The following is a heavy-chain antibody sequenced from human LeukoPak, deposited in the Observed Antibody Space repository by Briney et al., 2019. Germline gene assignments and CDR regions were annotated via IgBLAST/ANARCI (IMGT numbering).Heavy chain of an antibody. CDR2: IYYSGST. Sequence: SETLSLTCTVSGGSISSSSYYWGWIRQPPGKGLEWIGSIYYSGSTYYNPSLKSRVTISVDTSKNQFSLKLSSVTAADTAVYYCARSLRDGYNYYFDYWGQGTLATVSS. CDR3: ARSLRDGYNYYFDY. V-gene: IGHV4-39*01. CDR1: GGSISSSSYY. D-gene: IGHD5-24*01. J-gene: IGHJ4*02.